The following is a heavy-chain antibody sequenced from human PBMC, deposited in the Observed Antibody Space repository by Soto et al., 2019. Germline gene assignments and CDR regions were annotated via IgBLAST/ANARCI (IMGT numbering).Heavy chain of an antibody. V-gene: IGHV3-53*01. Sequence: EVQLVESGGGLIQPGGSLRLSCAASGFTVSSNYMSWVRQAPGKGLEWVSVIYSGGSTYYADSVKGRFTISRDNSQSPLYRQMNSLRAEDTAVYYCARDRVESGYPEYFQHWGQGTLVTVSS. CDR1: GFTVSSNY. J-gene: IGHJ1*01. D-gene: IGHD3-22*01. CDR2: IYSGGST. CDR3: ARDRVESGYPEYFQH.